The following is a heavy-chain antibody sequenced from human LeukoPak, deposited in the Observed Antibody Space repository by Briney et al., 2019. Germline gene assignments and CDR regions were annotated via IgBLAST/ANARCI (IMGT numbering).Heavy chain of an antibody. Sequence: GGSLRLSCSASRFTFSSFAMHWVRQAPGKGLEYVSAISSNGGTTYCVDSVKGRFSISRDNSKNTLYLQMTSLRPEDTAVYYCVVYGCSTTTCYWFDPWGQGTLVTVSS. D-gene: IGHD2-2*01. V-gene: IGHV3-64D*06. CDR1: RFTFSSFA. CDR3: VVYGCSTTTCYWFDP. J-gene: IGHJ5*02. CDR2: ISSNGGTT.